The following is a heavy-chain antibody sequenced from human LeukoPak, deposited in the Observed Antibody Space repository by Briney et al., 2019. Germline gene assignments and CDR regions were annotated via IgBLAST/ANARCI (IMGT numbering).Heavy chain of an antibody. J-gene: IGHJ3*02. CDR2: INWNGGST. D-gene: IGHD3-16*01. V-gene: IGHV3-20*04. Sequence: GGSLRLSCAASGFTFDDYGMSWVHQAPGKGLEWVSGINWNGGSTGYADSVKGRFTISRDNAKNSLYLQMNSLRAEDTAVYYCATGGIEDAFDIWGQGAMVTVSS. CDR1: GFTFDDYG. CDR3: ATGGIEDAFDI.